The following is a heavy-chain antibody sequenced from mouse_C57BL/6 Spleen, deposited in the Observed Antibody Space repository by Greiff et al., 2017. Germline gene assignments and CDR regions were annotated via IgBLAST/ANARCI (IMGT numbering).Heavy chain of an antibody. D-gene: IGHD1-1*01. V-gene: IGHV1-78*01. CDR3: ARGGMYSSYVNYFDY. CDR2: IYPRDGST. CDR1: GYTFTDHT. Sequence: VQLQQSDAELVKPGASVKISCKVSGYTFTDHTIHWMKQRPEQGLEWIGYIYPRDGSTKYNEKFKGKATWTADKSSSTAYMQLNSLTTEDSAVYFCARGGMYSSYVNYFDYWGQGTTLTVSS. J-gene: IGHJ2*01.